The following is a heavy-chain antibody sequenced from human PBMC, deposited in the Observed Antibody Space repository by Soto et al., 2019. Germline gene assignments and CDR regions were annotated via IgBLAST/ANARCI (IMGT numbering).Heavy chain of an antibody. Sequence: GGTLRLSCAASGFTLSGYAMSWVRQAPGKGLEWVSVINSDGATYYADSVQGRFSISRDNSKSTLYLQMNSLSVEDTAIYYCASLPRGSVASTLDSSGQAFLVTLSS. CDR2: INSDGAT. J-gene: IGHJ5*01. CDR3: ASLPRGSVASTLDS. V-gene: IGHV3-23*01. D-gene: IGHD1-26*01. CDR1: GFTLSGYA.